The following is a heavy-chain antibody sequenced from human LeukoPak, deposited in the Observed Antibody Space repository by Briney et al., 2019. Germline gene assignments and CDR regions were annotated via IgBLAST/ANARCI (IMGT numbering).Heavy chain of an antibody. CDR3: AKKFRFGGNSWFDP. CDR2: IRYDGSNK. D-gene: IGHD3-10*01. CDR1: GFTFSSYG. Sequence: GGSLRLSCAASGFTFSSYGMHWVRQAPGKGLEWVAFIRYDGSNKYYADSVKGRFTISRDNSKNTLYLQMNSLRAEDTAVYCCAKKFRFGGNSWFDPWGQGTLVTVSS. J-gene: IGHJ5*02. V-gene: IGHV3-30*02.